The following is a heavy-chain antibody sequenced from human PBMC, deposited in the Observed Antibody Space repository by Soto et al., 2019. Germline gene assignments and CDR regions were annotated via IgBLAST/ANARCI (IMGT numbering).Heavy chain of an antibody. CDR3: ARSGIAAAGTVAGYFQH. CDR1: GLSFSSSA. V-gene: IGHV1-58*02. CDR2: IVVGTNNT. Sequence: SVKVSCKTSGLSFSSSAMQWVRQARGQRLEWIGWIVVGTNNTHYAQKLQERVTITRDMSTSTVYMELSSLRPEDTAVYYCARSGIAAAGTVAGYFQHWGQGTLVTVS. J-gene: IGHJ1*01. D-gene: IGHD6-13*01.